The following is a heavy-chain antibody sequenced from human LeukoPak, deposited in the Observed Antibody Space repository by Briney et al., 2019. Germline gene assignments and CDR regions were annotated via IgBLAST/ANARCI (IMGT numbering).Heavy chain of an antibody. CDR2: INSNSGGV. V-gene: IGHV1-2*02. CDR1: GYTFTSYG. J-gene: IGHJ3*02. CDR3: ARYLAAPYDAFDI. D-gene: IGHD2-15*01. Sequence: ASVKVSCKASGYTFTSYGIGWVRQAPGQGLEWMGWINSNSGGVHYAQNFQGRVTMTRDTSISTAYMDLTRLRYDDTAVYFCARYLAAPYDAFDIWGQGTMVTVSS.